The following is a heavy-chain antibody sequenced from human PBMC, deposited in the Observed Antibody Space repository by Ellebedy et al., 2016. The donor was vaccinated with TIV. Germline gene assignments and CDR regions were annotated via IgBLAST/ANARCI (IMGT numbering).Heavy chain of an antibody. CDR1: GFTFSTCR. D-gene: IGHD1-26*01. CDR3: AREEWELLDY. Sequence: GGSLRLSXAASGFTFSTCRMHWVRQAPGRGLGWVALISYDGSTEYYADAVKGRLTISRDNSNNTLYLQMNSLRPEDTAVYYCAREEWELLDYWGQGTLVTVSS. CDR2: ISYDGSTE. V-gene: IGHV3-30*01. J-gene: IGHJ4*02.